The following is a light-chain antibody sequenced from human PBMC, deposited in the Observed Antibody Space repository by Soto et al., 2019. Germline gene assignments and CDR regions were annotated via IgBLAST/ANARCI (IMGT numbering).Light chain of an antibody. V-gene: IGKV3-15*01. CDR2: DAS. CDR1: QSVSSN. CDR3: QQYNDWPRT. Sequence: EIVMTQSPATLSVSPGERDTLSCRASQSVSSNLSWYQQKPGQAPRLLIHDASTRATAIPTMFSGSGSGTDFTLTISSLQSEDFAVYYCQQYNDWPRTFGQGTKV. J-gene: IGKJ1*01.